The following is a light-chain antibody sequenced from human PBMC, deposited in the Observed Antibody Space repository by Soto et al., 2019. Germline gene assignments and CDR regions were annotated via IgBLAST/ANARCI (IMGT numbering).Light chain of an antibody. Sequence: DIQLTQSPSFLSASVGDRVTITCRASQGISSYLAWYQQKPGKAPKLLLYAASTLQSGVPSRFSGSGSGTEFTLTISSLQPEDFANYYCQQRNSYPRTFGQGTKVEIK. CDR3: QQRNSYPRT. V-gene: IGKV1-9*01. CDR1: QGISSY. J-gene: IGKJ1*01. CDR2: AAS.